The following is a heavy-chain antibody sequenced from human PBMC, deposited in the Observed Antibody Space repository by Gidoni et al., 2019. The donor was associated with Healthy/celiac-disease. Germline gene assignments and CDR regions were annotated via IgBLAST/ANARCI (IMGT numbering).Heavy chain of an antibody. V-gene: IGHV3-33*01. CDR3: ARPLGYSYGYSAFDI. CDR2: IWYDGSNK. CDR1: GCTFSSDG. D-gene: IGHD5-18*01. Sequence: QVQLVESGGGVVQPGRSLRLSCAASGCTFSSDGMHLFSQAPVKGMELVEVIWYDGSNKYYADSVKGRFTISRDNSKNTLYLQMHSLRAEDTAVYYCARPLGYSYGYSAFDIWGQGTMVTVSS. J-gene: IGHJ3*02.